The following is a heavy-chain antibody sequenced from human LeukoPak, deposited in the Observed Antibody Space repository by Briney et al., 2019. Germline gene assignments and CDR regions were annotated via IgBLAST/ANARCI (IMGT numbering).Heavy chain of an antibody. CDR2: IRQDGTEK. CDR3: ARTHTAFFDY. Sequence: GGSLRLSCAASGFTFSSYWMSWVRQAPGKGLEWVANIRQDGTEKYFVDSVEGRFIISRDNAKNSLYLQMNSLRAEDTAVYYCARTHTAFFDYWGQGTLVTVSS. D-gene: IGHD5-18*01. V-gene: IGHV3-7*03. CDR1: GFTFSSYW. J-gene: IGHJ4*02.